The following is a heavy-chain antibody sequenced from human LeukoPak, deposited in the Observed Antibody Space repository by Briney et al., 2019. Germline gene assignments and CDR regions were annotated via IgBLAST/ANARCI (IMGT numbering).Heavy chain of an antibody. Sequence: SQTLSLTCAISGDTFSSNSAAWNWIRQSPSRGLEWQGRTYYRSKCYNDYAVSVKTRITITPDTSKNQFSLQLNSVTPEDTAVYYCARDAQQKRVNYFDYWGQGTLVTVSS. D-gene: IGHD4-11*01. CDR2: TYYRSKCYN. V-gene: IGHV6-1*01. J-gene: IGHJ4*02. CDR3: ARDAQQKRVNYFDY. CDR1: GDTFSSNSAA.